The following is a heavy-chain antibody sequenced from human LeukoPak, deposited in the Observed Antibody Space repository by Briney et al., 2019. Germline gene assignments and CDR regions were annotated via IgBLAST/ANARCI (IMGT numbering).Heavy chain of an antibody. CDR1: GFTFSSYG. CDR2: IWNDGSKS. V-gene: IGHV3-33*01. D-gene: IGHD3-16*01. Sequence: PGGSLRLSCAASGFTFSSYGMHWVRQAPGKGLEWVACIWNDGSKSYYEDSVQGRFTVSRDNSRNRVYLQMNSLRAEDMAVYYCARDSWSGGGRSFDMWGQGTMVTVSS. CDR3: ARDSWSGGGRSFDM. J-gene: IGHJ3*02.